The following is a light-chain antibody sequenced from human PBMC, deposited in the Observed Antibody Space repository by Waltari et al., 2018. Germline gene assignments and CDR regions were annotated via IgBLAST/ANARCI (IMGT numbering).Light chain of an antibody. CDR3: QTGGHGTWV. CDR2: GNSDGSH. V-gene: IGLV4-69*01. J-gene: IGLJ3*02. Sequence: QPEKGPRYLMKGNSDGSHSKGDETPDRFSGSSSGAERYLTISNLQPEDEADYYCQTGGHGTWVFGGGTKVTVL.